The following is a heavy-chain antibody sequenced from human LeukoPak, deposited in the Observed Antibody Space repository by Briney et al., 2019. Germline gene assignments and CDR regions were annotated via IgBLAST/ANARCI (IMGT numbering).Heavy chain of an antibody. CDR2: INHSGST. J-gene: IGHJ4*02. CDR1: GGSFNDYY. Sequence: SETLSLTCAVYGGSFNDYYWSWIRQPPGKGLEWGGEINHSGSTKYNPSLKGRVTISVDTSKNQFSLKVSSVTAADTAVYYCARTHRTPFDYWGQGTLVTVSS. V-gene: IGHV4-34*01. D-gene: IGHD4-23*01. CDR3: ARTHRTPFDY.